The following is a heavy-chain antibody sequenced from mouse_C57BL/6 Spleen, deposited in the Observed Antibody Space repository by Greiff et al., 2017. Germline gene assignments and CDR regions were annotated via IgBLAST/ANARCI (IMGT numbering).Heavy chain of an antibody. Sequence: VQLQQSGAELVRPGTSVKVSCKASGYAFTNYLLEWVKQRPGQGLEWIGVINPGSGGTNYNEKFKGKATLTADKSSSTAYMQPSSLTSEDSAVYFCARSSYYGNYDGMDYWGQGTSVTVSS. CDR2: INPGSGGT. J-gene: IGHJ4*01. CDR1: GYAFTNYL. D-gene: IGHD2-1*01. V-gene: IGHV1-54*01. CDR3: ARSSYYGNYDGMDY.